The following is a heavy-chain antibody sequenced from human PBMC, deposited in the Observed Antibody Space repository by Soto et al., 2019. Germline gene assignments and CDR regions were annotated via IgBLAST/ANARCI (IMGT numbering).Heavy chain of an antibody. J-gene: IGHJ3*02. V-gene: IGHV1-69*02. CDR1: GGSFSIYT. D-gene: IGHD6-13*01. CDR3: TLGSWSAEVFEI. Sequence: QVQLVQSGVEVKKPGSSVKVSCKASGGSFSIYTIFWVRQAPGQGLEWMGRIIPMFDIANYAQNFQGRVTINADKSTGTVYMEMLSLRADDTAIYYCTLGSWSAEVFEIWGQGTVVTVSS. CDR2: IIPMFDIA.